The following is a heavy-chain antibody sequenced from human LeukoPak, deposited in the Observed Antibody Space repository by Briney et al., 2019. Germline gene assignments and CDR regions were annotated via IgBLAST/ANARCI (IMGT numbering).Heavy chain of an antibody. J-gene: IGHJ4*02. CDR2: ISYDGSNK. D-gene: IGHD3-16*01. CDR3: AKVSGPVGGVEDY. Sequence: GGSLRLSCAASGFTFSSYGMHWVRQAPGKGLEWVAVISYDGSNKYYADSVKGQFTISRDNSKNTLYLQMNSLRAEDTAVYYCAKVSGPVGGVEDYWGQGTLVTVSS. V-gene: IGHV3-30*18. CDR1: GFTFSSYG.